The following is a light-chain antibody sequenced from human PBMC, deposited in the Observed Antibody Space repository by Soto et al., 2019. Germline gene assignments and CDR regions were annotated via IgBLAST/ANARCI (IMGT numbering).Light chain of an antibody. Sequence: DIQMTQSPSSLSASVGDRVTITCRASQTISRYLNWYQQKPGKAPKLLIFAASSLQSGVPSRFSGSGSGTEFTLAISSLQPEDFATYYCQQSYNTLAFGPGSNVDVK. CDR2: AAS. J-gene: IGKJ3*01. V-gene: IGKV1-39*01. CDR3: QQSYNTLA. CDR1: QTISRY.